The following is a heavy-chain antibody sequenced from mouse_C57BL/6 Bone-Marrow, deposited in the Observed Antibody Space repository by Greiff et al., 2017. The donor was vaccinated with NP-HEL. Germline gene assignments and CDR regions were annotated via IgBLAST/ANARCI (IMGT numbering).Heavy chain of an antibody. CDR3: ARHRGSSYDAMDY. V-gene: IGHV1-64*01. CDR2: IHPNSGST. Sequence: QVQLQQPGAELVKPGASVKLSCKASGYNFTSYWMPWVKQRPGQGLEWIGMIHPNSGSTNYNEKFKSKATLTVDKASSTAYMQLSSLTSEDSAVYYCARHRGSSYDAMDYWGQGTSVTVSS. J-gene: IGHJ4*01. D-gene: IGHD1-1*01. CDR1: GYNFTSYW.